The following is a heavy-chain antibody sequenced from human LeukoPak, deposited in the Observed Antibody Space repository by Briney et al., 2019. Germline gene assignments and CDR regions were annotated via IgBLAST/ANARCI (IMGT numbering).Heavy chain of an antibody. CDR2: ISSGSHYI. CDR1: GFTFGSYT. Sequence: GGSLRLSCVASGFTFGSYTMNWVRQAPGRGLEWVSSISSGSHYIDYADSVRGRFTISRDNAENSLHLHMSSLRAEDTAVYYCARESSSGYSGYDPVAFDYWGQGTLVTVSS. CDR3: ARESSSGYSGYDPVAFDY. V-gene: IGHV3-21*01. D-gene: IGHD5-12*01. J-gene: IGHJ4*02.